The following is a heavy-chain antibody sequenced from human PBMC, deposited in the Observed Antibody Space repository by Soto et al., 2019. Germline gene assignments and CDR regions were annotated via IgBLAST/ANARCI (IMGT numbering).Heavy chain of an antibody. Sequence: QPGGSLRLSCVGSGFTFSSYGMHWVRQAPGKGLECVAVISDTGSSHYYAASVEGRFTISRENSKNTLSLHMDRLRVEDTAVYYCAKDRGGDCPDNSCYFGADYWGQGTPVTVSS. V-gene: IGHV3-30*18. CDR1: GFTFSSYG. CDR2: ISDTGSSH. CDR3: AKDRGGDCPDNSCYFGADY. J-gene: IGHJ4*02. D-gene: IGHD2-2*01.